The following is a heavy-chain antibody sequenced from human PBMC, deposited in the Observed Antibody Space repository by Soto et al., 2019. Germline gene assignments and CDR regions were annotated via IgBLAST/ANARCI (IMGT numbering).Heavy chain of an antibody. V-gene: IGHV4-61*08. CDR3: ATVRRARHRTFYFDP. J-gene: IGHJ5*02. CDR1: GGSISSGGY. D-gene: IGHD2-8*01. CDR2: ISSSGST. Sequence: SETLSLTCTVSGGSISSGGYWRWIRQHPGKGVEWIGYISSSGSTSYNASLKRRVSISVDTSRSQISLRLTSVTAADTAVYYCATVRRARHRTFYFDPWGRGTLVTVSS.